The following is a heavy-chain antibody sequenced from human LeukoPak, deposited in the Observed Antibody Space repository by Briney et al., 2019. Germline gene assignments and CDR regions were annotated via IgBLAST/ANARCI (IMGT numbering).Heavy chain of an antibody. Sequence: SETLSLTCAVYGGSFSGYYWSWIRQPPGKGLEWIGEINHSGSTNYNPSLKSRVTISVDTSKNQFSLKLSSVTAADTAVYYCARAGRPYSSSWYYFDYWGQGTLVTVSS. D-gene: IGHD6-13*01. CDR1: GGSFSGYY. CDR3: ARAGRPYSSSWYYFDY. V-gene: IGHV4-34*01. J-gene: IGHJ4*02. CDR2: INHSGST.